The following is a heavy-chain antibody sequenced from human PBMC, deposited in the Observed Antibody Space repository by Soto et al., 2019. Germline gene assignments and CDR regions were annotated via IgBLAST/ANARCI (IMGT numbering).Heavy chain of an antibody. CDR3: ARGVPNCSSSSCYFDF. Sequence: GWSLRLSCASSVFTFISHWMNWVRQGPGKGLVWVSRISGDGRTTSHADSVKGRFTISRDNAKNTLYLQMNSLRVEDTAVYYCARGVPNCSSSSCYFDFWGQGILVTVSS. D-gene: IGHD2-2*01. J-gene: IGHJ4*02. V-gene: IGHV3-74*01. CDR1: VFTFISHW. CDR2: ISGDGRTT.